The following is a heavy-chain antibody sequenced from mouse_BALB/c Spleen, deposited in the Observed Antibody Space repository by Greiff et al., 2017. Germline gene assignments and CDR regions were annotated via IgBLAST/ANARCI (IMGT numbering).Heavy chain of an antibody. CDR3: ARRDDAFDY. Sequence: VQLQQTGPELVKPGASVKISCKASGYSFTDYIMLWVKQSHGKSLEWIGNINPYYGSTSYNLKFKGKATLTVDKSSSTAYMQLNSLTSEDSAVYYCARRDDAFDYWGQGTTLTVSS. J-gene: IGHJ2*01. CDR2: INPYYGST. V-gene: IGHV1-39*01. D-gene: IGHD2-14*01. CDR1: GYSFTDYI.